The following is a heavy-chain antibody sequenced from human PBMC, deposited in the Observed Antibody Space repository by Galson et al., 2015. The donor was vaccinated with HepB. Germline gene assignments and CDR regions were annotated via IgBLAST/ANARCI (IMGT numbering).Heavy chain of an antibody. CDR2: INNDGSST. Sequence: SLRLSCAASGFTFSKYWLYWVRQAPGKGLVWVSRINNDGSSTTYADSVKGRFTVPRDNAKNTLYLRMNSLRVEDTAVYYCASLVAYYYFGMDVWGGGTTVTVSS. CDR1: GFTFSKYW. J-gene: IGHJ6*04. V-gene: IGHV3-74*01. CDR3: ASLVAYYYFGMDV. D-gene: IGHD2-15*01.